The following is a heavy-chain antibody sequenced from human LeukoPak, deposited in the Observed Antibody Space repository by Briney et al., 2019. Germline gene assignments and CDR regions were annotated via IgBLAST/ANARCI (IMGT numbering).Heavy chain of an antibody. CDR3: ARDGYNYGFDY. D-gene: IGHD5-24*01. Sequence: PGGSLRLSCAASGFTLSNFNMHWVRQAPGKGLEWVAVIWYDGSNKNYADSVKGRFTITRDNSMNTLSLQMNSLRGEDTAVYSCARDGYNYGFDYWGQGTLVTVSS. V-gene: IGHV3-33*01. CDR2: IWYDGSNK. J-gene: IGHJ4*02. CDR1: GFTLSNFN.